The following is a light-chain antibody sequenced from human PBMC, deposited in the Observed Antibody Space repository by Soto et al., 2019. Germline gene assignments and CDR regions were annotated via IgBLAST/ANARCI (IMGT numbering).Light chain of an antibody. CDR2: EDN. CDR3: QSYDSSNPYWV. J-gene: IGLJ3*02. Sequence: NFMLTQPHSVSESPGKTVTISCTRSSGSIASNYVQWYQQRPGSAPTTVIYEDNQRPSGVPDRFSGSIDSSSNSASLTISALKTEDEADYYCQSYDSSNPYWVFGGGTKLTVL. V-gene: IGLV6-57*03. CDR1: SGSIASNY.